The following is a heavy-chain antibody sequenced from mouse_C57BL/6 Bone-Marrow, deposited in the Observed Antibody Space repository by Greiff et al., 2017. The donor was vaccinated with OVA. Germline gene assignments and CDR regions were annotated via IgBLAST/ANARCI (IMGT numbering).Heavy chain of an antibody. CDR2: IWGVGSA. V-gene: IGHV2-6*01. CDR3: ASLRFAY. J-gene: IGHJ3*01. CDR1: GFSLTSYG. Sequence: VQGVESGPGLVAPSQSLSITCTVSGFSLTSYGVDWVRQSPGKGLEWLGVIWGVGSATYTSALNSSLSISKDNSKSQVFLKLHSLQTDDSAMYYGASLRFAYWGQGTLVTVSA.